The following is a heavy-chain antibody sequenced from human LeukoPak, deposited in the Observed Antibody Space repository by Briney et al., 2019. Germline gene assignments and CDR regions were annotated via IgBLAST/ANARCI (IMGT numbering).Heavy chain of an antibody. V-gene: IGHV3-23*01. CDR1: GFTFSSYA. D-gene: IGHD4-17*01. CDR3: ARDRYGDEYYYYGMDV. Sequence: GGSLRLSCAASGFTFSSYAMSWVRQAPGKGLEWVSAISGSGGSTYYADSVKGRFTISRDNSKNTLYLQMNSLRAEDTAVYYCARDRYGDEYYYYGMDVWGQGTTVTVSS. CDR2: ISGSGGST. J-gene: IGHJ6*02.